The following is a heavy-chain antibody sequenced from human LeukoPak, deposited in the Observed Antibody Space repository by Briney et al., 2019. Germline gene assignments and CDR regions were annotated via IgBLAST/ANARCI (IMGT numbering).Heavy chain of an antibody. CDR1: GYTFTGYY. CDR2: INPSGGST. Sequence: ASVKVSCKASGYTFTGYYMHWVRQAPGQGLEWMGWINPSGGSTSYAQKFQGRVTMTRDTSTSTVYMELSSLRSEDTAVYYCARDPTVVTTPGFYDYWGQGTLVTVSS. CDR3: ARDPTVVTTPGFYDY. D-gene: IGHD4-23*01. J-gene: IGHJ4*02. V-gene: IGHV1-46*01.